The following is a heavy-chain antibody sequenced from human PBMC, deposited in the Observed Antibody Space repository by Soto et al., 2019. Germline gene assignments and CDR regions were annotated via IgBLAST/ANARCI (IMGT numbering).Heavy chain of an antibody. D-gene: IGHD3-3*01. J-gene: IGHJ6*02. CDR3: AREGRGRFLEWFGGYGMDV. Sequence: SETLSLTCTVSGASISSGDHYWSWIRQPPGKGLEWIGYIYYSGNTYYNPSLKSRVIISVDTSENQFSLKLNSVTAADTAVYYCAREGRGRFLEWFGGYGMDVWGQGTAVTVSS. V-gene: IGHV4-30-4*01. CDR2: IYYSGNT. CDR1: GASISSGDHY.